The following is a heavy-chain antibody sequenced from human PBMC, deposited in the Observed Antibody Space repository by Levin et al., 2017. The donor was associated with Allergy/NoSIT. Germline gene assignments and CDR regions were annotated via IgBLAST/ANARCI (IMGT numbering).Heavy chain of an antibody. J-gene: IGHJ5*02. V-gene: IGHV3-9*01. CDR3: VKDRGEAVSGAPSSFDP. Sequence: LSLTCAASGFTFDDFAMHWVRQAPGKGLEWVSGISWNSGRIDYADSVKGRFTISRDNAKNSLYLEMKSLRPEDTAFYFCVKDRGEAVSGAPSSFDPWGQGTLVTVSS. D-gene: IGHD6-19*01. CDR1: GFTFDDFA. CDR2: ISWNSGRI.